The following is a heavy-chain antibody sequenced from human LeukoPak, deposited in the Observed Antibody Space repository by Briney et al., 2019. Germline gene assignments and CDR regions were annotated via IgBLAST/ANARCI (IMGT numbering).Heavy chain of an antibody. V-gene: IGHV6-1*01. J-gene: IGHJ4*02. CDR3: ARVWYGSGATPFDY. Sequence: SQTLSLTCAISGDSFSSNSAAWNWLRQSPSRGLEWLGRTYYRSKWYNDYAVSVKSRITINPDTSKNQFTLQLNSVTPEDTAVYYCARVWYGSGATPFDYWGQGTLVTVSS. CDR2: TYYRSKWYN. D-gene: IGHD1-26*01. CDR1: GDSFSSNSAA.